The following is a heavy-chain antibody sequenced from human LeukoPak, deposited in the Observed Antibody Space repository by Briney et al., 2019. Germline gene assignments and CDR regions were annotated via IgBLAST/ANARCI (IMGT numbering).Heavy chain of an antibody. CDR2: INHSGST. J-gene: IGHJ4*02. V-gene: IGHV4-34*01. CDR1: GGSFSGYY. D-gene: IGHD3-3*01. CDR3: ARVLTTFGVVIQYYFDY. Sequence: SETLSLTCAVYGGSFSGYYWSWIRQPPGKGLEWIGEINHSGSTNYNPSLKSRATISVDTSKNQFSLKLSSVTAADTAVYYCARVLTTFGVVIQYYFDYWGQGTLVTVSS.